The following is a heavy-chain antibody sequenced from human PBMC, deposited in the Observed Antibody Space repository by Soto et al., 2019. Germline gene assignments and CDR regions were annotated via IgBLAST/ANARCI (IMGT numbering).Heavy chain of an antibody. CDR3: AREERGVGTDY. CDR2: IYYSGST. D-gene: IGHD1-26*01. V-gene: IGHV4-61*01. J-gene: IGHJ4*02. CDR1: GGSVSSGSYK. Sequence: QVQLQESGPGLVKPSETLSLTCAVSGGSVSSGSYKWSWIRQPPGKGLEWIGFIYYSGSTNYNPSLKSRVAIPVDTTKTQFSLKLSSVTAADTAVYSCAREERGVGTDYWGQGTLVTVSS.